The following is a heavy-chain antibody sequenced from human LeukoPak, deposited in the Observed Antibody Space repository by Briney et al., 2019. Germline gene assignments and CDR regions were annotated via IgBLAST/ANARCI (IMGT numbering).Heavy chain of an antibody. CDR1: GGSFSGYY. CDR2: INHSGSN. Sequence: SETLALTCAVYGGSFSGYYWSWIRQPPGKGLEWIGEINHSGSNNYNPSLKSRVTISVDTSKNQFSLKLSSVTAADTAVYYCARGRVHGCGTDYWGQGTLVTVST. V-gene: IGHV4-34*01. D-gene: IGHD1-1*01. CDR3: ARGRVHGCGTDY. J-gene: IGHJ4*02.